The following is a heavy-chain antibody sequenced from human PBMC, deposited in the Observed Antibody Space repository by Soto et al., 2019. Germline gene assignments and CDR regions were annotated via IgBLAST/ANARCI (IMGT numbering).Heavy chain of an antibody. CDR3: ARSRCSSYTSTCPYFDY. D-gene: IGHD6-13*01. J-gene: IGHJ4*02. Sequence: GGSLRLSCAASGFTFSDHYMDWVRQAPGKGLEWVGRIRNKANSYTAEYAASVKGRFTISRDDSENSLYLQMNSLKTEDTAVYYCARSRCSSYTSTCPYFDYWGQGTPVTVSS. V-gene: IGHV3-72*01. CDR2: IRNKANSYTA. CDR1: GFTFSDHY.